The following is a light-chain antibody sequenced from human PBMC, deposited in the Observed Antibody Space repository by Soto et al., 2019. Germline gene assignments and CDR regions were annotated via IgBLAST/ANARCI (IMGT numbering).Light chain of an antibody. Sequence: QSALTQPASVSASPGQSITISCTGTSSDVGGYNYVSWYQHHPGKAPKLIIYEVSNRPSGVSNRFSGSKSANTASLTISGLQAEDEAEYYCNSYTTSSTLVFGGGTKLTVL. CDR1: SSDVGGYNY. J-gene: IGLJ3*02. V-gene: IGLV2-14*01. CDR3: NSYTTSSTLV. CDR2: EVS.